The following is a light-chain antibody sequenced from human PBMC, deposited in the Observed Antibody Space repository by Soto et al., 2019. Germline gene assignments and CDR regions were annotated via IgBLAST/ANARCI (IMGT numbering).Light chain of an antibody. CDR3: HQCFWQWT. J-gene: IGKJ1*01. Sequence: DIHNTPPPSTLYAPAGDQVPITFRASQDIGTSLAWYKQPPGKAPKLLISDASTLESGVPSRFGGSGSGTEFTLSITSLKPDDFATEYCHQCFWQWTFGQGTKVDIK. CDR2: DAS. CDR1: QDIGTS. V-gene: IGKV1-5*01.